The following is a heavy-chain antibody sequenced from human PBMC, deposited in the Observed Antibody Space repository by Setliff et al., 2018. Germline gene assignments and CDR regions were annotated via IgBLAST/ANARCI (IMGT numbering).Heavy chain of an antibody. CDR1: GASISSYY. Sequence: PSETLSLTCTVSGASISSYYWSWIRQPPGKGLEWIGYFYHSGSMNYNPSLKGRVTMSVDTSNNQLSLKLTSVSTADTAVYYCARAYYYGSGNSHKYYMDVWGKGTAVTVSS. CDR2: FYHSGSM. D-gene: IGHD3-10*01. J-gene: IGHJ6*03. V-gene: IGHV4-4*09. CDR3: ARAYYYGSGNSHKYYMDV.